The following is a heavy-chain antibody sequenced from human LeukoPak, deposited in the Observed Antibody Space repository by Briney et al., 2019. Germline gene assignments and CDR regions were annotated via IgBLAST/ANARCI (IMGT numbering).Heavy chain of an antibody. CDR3: AKDKNIAAAGRWDY. J-gene: IGHJ4*02. CDR1: GFTFSSYG. CDR2: ISYDGSNK. Sequence: GGSLRLSCAASGFTFSSYGMHWVRQAPGKGLEWVAVISYDGSNKYYADSVKGRFTISRDNSKNTLYLQMNSLRADDTAVYYCAKDKNIAAAGRWDYWGQGTLVTVSS. D-gene: IGHD6-13*01. V-gene: IGHV3-30*18.